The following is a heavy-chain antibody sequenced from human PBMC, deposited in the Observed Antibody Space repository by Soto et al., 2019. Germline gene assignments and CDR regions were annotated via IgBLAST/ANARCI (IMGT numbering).Heavy chain of an antibody. V-gene: IGHV3-73*02. Sequence: EVQLVESGGGLVQPGVSLKLSCAASGFRFSESTMHWVRQAPGKGLVWDGRIRGKSEDYATAYAASMKGRFTVSRDDSKNMAYLQMDSLKTEDTAVYYCTRHLADWGQGTLVTVSS. D-gene: IGHD2-21*01. CDR2: IRGKSEDYAT. CDR1: GFRFSEST. J-gene: IGHJ4*02. CDR3: TRHLAD.